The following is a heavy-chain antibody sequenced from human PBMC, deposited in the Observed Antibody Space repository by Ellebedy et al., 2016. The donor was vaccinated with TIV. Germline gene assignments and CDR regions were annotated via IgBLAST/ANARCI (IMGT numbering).Heavy chain of an antibody. CDR2: INHSGST. CDR1: GGSFSGYY. Sequence: SETLSLXXAVYGGSFSGYYWSWIRQPPGKGLEWIGEINHSGSTNYNPSLKSRVTISVDTSKNQFSLKLSSVTAADTAVYYCARGQPRVRFLEWLLSPRMGDVWGKGTTVTVSS. V-gene: IGHV4-34*01. CDR3: ARGQPRVRFLEWLLSPRMGDV. J-gene: IGHJ6*04. D-gene: IGHD3-3*01.